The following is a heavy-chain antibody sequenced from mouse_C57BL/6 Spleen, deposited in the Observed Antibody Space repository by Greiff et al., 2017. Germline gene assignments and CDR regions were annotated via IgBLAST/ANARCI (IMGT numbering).Heavy chain of an antibody. CDR1: GFSFNTYS. Sequence: EVQVVESGGGLVQPKGSLKLSCAASGFSFNTYSMNWVRQAPGKGLEWVARIRSKSNNYATYSADSVKDRFTISRDVSESMLYLQMNDLKTEDTAMYYCVRQSYGTQYYCDYWGQGTTLTVSS. CDR2: IRSKSNNYAT. V-gene: IGHV10-1*01. D-gene: IGHD2-10*02. CDR3: VRQSYGTQYYCDY. J-gene: IGHJ2*01.